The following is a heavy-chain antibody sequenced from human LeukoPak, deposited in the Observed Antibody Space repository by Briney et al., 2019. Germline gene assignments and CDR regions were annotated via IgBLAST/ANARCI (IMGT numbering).Heavy chain of an antibody. J-gene: IGHJ5*02. Sequence: ASVKLSCKTSGYPFTTYEINWVRQAAGQGLEWMGWVHPDTGYADYAQKFQGRVTMTSDTSISTAYMELSSLRSDDTAVYFCARGPRNDPWGQGTLVTVSS. CDR2: VHPDTGYA. CDR1: GYPFTTYE. D-gene: IGHD1-14*01. V-gene: IGHV1-8*01. CDR3: ARGPRNDP.